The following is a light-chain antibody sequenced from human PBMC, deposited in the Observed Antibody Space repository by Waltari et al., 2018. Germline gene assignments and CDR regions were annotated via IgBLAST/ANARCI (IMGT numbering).Light chain of an antibody. CDR1: ISNLGSNY. CDR2: RNN. J-gene: IGLJ1*01. Sequence: QSVLTQPPSASETPGQRVTISCSGSISNLGSNYLYWYQQLPGTAPKLLIYRNNQRPSGVPDRFSGSKSGTSASLAISGLRSEDEGVYYCASWDESHYVFGSGTRVTVV. V-gene: IGLV1-47*01. CDR3: ASWDESHYV.